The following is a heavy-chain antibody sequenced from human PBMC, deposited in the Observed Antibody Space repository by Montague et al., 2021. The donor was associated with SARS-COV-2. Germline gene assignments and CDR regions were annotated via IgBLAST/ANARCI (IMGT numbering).Heavy chain of an antibody. CDR3: AGLGDGVVPSPILGVGPYYSYYYMDV. Sequence: SETLSLTCAVHGGSFSTYSWNWIRQPPGTGLEWIGEIHHGGRTNXNPSLKSRVTISADTSKNQFSLKLTSVAAADTAVYYCAGLGDGVVPSPILGVGPYYSYYYMDVWGKGTTVTVSS. CDR2: IHHGGRT. V-gene: IGHV4-34*01. CDR1: GGSFSTYS. J-gene: IGHJ6*03. D-gene: IGHD3-10*01.